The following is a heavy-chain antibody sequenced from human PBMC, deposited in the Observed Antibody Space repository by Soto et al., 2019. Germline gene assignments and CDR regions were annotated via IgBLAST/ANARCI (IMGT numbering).Heavy chain of an antibody. D-gene: IGHD5-12*01. CDR2: ISAYNGNT. J-gene: IGHJ4*02. CDR1: GYTFSTYG. CDR3: ARDPAYSGYDSFDY. Sequence: QVHLVQSGAEVKKPGASVKVSCKASGYTFSTYGISWVRQAPGQGLEWMGWISAYNGNTSYAQKLQGRVTMTTDTSTSTAYMEVRSLRSDDTAVYYCARDPAYSGYDSFDYWGQGTLVIVSS. V-gene: IGHV1-18*04.